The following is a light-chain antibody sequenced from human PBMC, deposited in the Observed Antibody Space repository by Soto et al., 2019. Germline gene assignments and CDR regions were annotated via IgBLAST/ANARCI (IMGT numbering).Light chain of an antibody. J-gene: IGKJ1*01. CDR1: QSISSW. CDR3: QQYNSYSWT. Sequence: DIQMTQSPSTLPASVGDRVTITCRASQSISSWLAWYQQKPGKVPKLLIYDASSLESGVPSRFSGSGSGTEFTLTISSLQPDDFATYYCQQYNSYSWTFGQGTKVDIK. CDR2: DAS. V-gene: IGKV1-5*01.